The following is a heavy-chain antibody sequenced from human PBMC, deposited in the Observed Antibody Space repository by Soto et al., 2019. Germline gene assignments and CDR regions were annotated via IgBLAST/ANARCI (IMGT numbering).Heavy chain of an antibody. Sequence: PSETLSLTCGVSGGSISSDDYSWSWIRQPPGKGLEWIGYIYHSGSTNYNPSLKSRVTISVDTSKNQFSLKLSSVTAADTAFYYCARDPGSGSYYGWFDPWGQGTLVTVSS. CDR2: IYHSGST. V-gene: IGHV4-30-2*01. J-gene: IGHJ5*02. D-gene: IGHD3-10*01. CDR3: ARDPGSGSYYGWFDP. CDR1: GGSISSDDYS.